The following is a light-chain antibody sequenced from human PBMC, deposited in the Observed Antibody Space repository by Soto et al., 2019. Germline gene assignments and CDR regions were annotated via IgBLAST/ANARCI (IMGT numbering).Light chain of an antibody. CDR3: QQYKDWPHP. CDR1: QSVSDY. Sequence: IVVTQSPGTLSLSPREGASLFCRASQSVSDYLAWYQQRPGQAPRLLIFGASTRATGFPARFSGSGSGTEFTLTISSLQSEDFAVYYCQQYKDWPHPFGQGTKVDIK. V-gene: IGKV3-15*01. J-gene: IGKJ1*01. CDR2: GAS.